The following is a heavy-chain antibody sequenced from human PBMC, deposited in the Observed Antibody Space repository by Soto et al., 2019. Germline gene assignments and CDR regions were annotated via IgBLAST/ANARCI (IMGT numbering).Heavy chain of an antibody. Sequence: SETLSLTCTVSGGSISSGGYYWSWIRQHPGKGLEWIGYIYYSGSTYYNPSLKSRVTISVDTSKNQFSLKLSSVTAADTAVYYCARGGVYCSGGSCYGYYYYMDVWGKGTTVTVSS. CDR3: ARGGVYCSGGSCYGYYYYMDV. V-gene: IGHV4-31*03. D-gene: IGHD2-15*01. J-gene: IGHJ6*03. CDR2: IYYSGST. CDR1: GGSISSGGYY.